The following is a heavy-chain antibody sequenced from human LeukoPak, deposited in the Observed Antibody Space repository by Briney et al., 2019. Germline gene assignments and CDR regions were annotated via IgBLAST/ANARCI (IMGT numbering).Heavy chain of an antibody. CDR2: IRYDGSNK. Sequence: GGSLRLSCAASGFTFSSYGVHWVRQAPGKGLEWVAFIRYDGSNKYYADSVKGRFTISRDNSKNTLYLQMNSLRAEDTAVYYCAKDDYDRRTFDYWGQGTLVTVSS. V-gene: IGHV3-30*02. CDR3: AKDDYDRRTFDY. D-gene: IGHD3-22*01. J-gene: IGHJ4*02. CDR1: GFTFSSYG.